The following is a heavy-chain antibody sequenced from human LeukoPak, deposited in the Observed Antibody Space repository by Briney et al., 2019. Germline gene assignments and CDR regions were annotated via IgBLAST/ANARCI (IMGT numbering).Heavy chain of an antibody. Sequence: ASVKVSCKASGYTFTSYGISWVRQAPGQGLEWMGWISAYNGNTNYAQKLQGRVTVTTDTSTSTAYMELRSLRSDDTAVYYCAREPSKYYDFWSGNGYYFDYWGQGTLVTVSS. J-gene: IGHJ4*02. CDR2: ISAYNGNT. CDR3: AREPSKYYDFWSGNGYYFDY. D-gene: IGHD3-3*01. CDR1: GYTFTSYG. V-gene: IGHV1-18*01.